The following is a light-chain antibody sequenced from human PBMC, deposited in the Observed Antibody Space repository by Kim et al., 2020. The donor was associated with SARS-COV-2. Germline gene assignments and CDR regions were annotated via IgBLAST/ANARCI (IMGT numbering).Light chain of an antibody. Sequence: PSSLSASVGDSVTITCRASHQISDWLAWYQQKPGKAPTLLIYQTSNLESGVPSRFSGSRSGTEFTLTISSLQPDDFATYYCQQYNSFGQGTKLEI. CDR1: HQISDW. J-gene: IGKJ2*01. V-gene: IGKV1-5*03. CDR3: QQYNS. CDR2: QTS.